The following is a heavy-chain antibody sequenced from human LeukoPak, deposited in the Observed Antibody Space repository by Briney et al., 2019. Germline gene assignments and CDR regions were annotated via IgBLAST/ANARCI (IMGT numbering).Heavy chain of an antibody. D-gene: IGHD3-10*01. V-gene: IGHV1-8*01. CDR2: MNPNSGNT. CDR3: ARGFMVRGVILFDY. J-gene: IGHJ4*02. Sequence: GASVKVSCKASGYTFTSYDINWVRQATGQGLEWMGWMNPNSGNTGYAQEFQGRVTMTRNTSISTAYMELSSLRSEDTAVYYCARGFMVRGVILFDYWGQGTLVTVSS. CDR1: GYTFTSYD.